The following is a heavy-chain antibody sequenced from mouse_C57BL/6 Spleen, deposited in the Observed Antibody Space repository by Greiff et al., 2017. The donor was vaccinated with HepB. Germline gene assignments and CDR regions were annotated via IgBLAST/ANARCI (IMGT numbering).Heavy chain of an antibody. D-gene: IGHD1-1*01. CDR2: INPNNGGT. CDR3: AREVLRFLYFDY. J-gene: IGHJ2*01. Sequence: EVKLQESGPELVKPGASVKMSCKASGYTFTDYNMHWVKQSHGKSLEWIGYINPNNGGTSYNQKFKGKATLTVNKSSSTAYMELRSLTSEDSAVYYCAREVLRFLYFDYWGQGTTLTVSS. V-gene: IGHV1-22*01. CDR1: GYTFTDYN.